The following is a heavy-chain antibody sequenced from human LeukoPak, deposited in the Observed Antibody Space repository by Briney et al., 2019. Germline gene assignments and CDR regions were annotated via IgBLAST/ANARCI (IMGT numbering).Heavy chain of an antibody. Sequence: PGGSLRLSCAASGFTVSSNYMSWVRQAPGKGLDWVSVIYSGGSTYYADSVKGRFTISRDNSKNTLYLQMNSLRAEDTAVYYCAKDPEGGDLPDYWGQGTLVTVSS. CDR3: AKDPEGGDLPDY. CDR1: GFTVSSNY. CDR2: IYSGGST. D-gene: IGHD2-21*02. V-gene: IGHV3-66*01. J-gene: IGHJ4*02.